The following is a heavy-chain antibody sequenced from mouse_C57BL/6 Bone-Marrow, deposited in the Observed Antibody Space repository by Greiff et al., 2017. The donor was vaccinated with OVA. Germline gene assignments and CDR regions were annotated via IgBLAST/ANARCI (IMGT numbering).Heavy chain of an antibody. CDR3: ARHDYARDY. Sequence: VQLKESGGDLVKPGGSLKLSCAASGFTFSSYGMSWVRQTPDKRLEWVATISSGGSYTYYPDSVKGRFTISRDKAKNTLYLQMSSLKSEDTAMYYCARHDYARDYWGQGTTLTVAS. CDR2: ISSGGSYT. J-gene: IGHJ2*01. CDR1: GFTFSSYG. V-gene: IGHV5-6*01. D-gene: IGHD2-4*01.